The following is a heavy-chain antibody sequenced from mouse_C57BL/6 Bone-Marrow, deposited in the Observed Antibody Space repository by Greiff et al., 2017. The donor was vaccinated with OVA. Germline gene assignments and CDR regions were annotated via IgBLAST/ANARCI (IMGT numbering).Heavy chain of an antibody. CDR2: IHPSDSDT. Sequence: QVQLQQPGAELVKPGASVKVSCKASGYTFTSYWMHWVKQRPGQGLEWIGRIHPSDSDTNYNQKFKGKATLTVDKSSSTAYMQLSSLTSEDTAVYYCTTAFYYGSSHGYFDVWGTGTTVTVSS. V-gene: IGHV1-74*01. J-gene: IGHJ1*03. CDR1: GYTFTSYW. D-gene: IGHD1-1*01. CDR3: TTAFYYGSSHGYFDV.